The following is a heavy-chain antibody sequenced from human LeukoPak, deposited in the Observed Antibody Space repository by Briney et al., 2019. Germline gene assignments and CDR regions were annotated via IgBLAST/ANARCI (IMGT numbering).Heavy chain of an antibody. CDR2: INHSGTT. Sequence: PSETLSLTCAVYGGSFSGYYWSWIRQPPGKGLEWIGEINHSGTTNYNPSLKSRVTISVDTSKNQFSLRLSSVTAADTAVYYCALGTDYYFYYMDVWGKGTTVTISS. CDR1: GGSFSGYY. CDR3: ALGTDYYFYYMDV. J-gene: IGHJ6*03. V-gene: IGHV4-34*01. D-gene: IGHD3-16*01.